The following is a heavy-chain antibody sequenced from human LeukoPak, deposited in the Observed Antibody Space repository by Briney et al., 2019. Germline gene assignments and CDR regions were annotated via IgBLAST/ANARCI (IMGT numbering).Heavy chain of an antibody. D-gene: IGHD4-23*01. CDR1: GGSINSYY. J-gene: IGHJ4*02. V-gene: IGHV4-4*07. Sequence: PSETLSLTCTVSGGSINSYYWSWIRQPAGKGLEWIGRIYSSGSTNYNPSLKSRVSMSVDTSKNQYSLKLTSVTAADTAVYYCARGGKATVVTMWGQGILVTVSS. CDR3: ARGGKATVVTM. CDR2: IYSSGST.